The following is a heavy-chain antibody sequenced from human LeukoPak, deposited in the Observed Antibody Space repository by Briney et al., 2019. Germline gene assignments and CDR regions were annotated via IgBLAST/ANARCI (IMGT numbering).Heavy chain of an antibody. D-gene: IGHD3-22*01. Sequence: SVKVSCKASGGTFSSYAISWVRQAPGQGLEWMGGIIPIFGTANYAQKFQGRVTITADESTSTAYMELSSLGSEDTAVYYCARTYYYDSSGLYAFDIWGQGTMVTVSS. CDR2: IIPIFGTA. CDR3: ARTYYYDSSGLYAFDI. V-gene: IGHV1-69*13. J-gene: IGHJ3*02. CDR1: GGTFSSYA.